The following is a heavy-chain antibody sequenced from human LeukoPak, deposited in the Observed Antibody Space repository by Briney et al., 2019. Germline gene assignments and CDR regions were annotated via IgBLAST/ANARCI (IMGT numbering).Heavy chain of an antibody. CDR1: GFTLSNYS. Sequence: QTGGSLRLSCAASGFTLSNYSMNWVRQAPGKGLEWVSYISRSSSIIYYADSVKGRFTISRDNAKSSLYLQMNSLRAEDTAVYYCARAKRNAFDIWGQGTMVTVSS. CDR3: ARAKRNAFDI. V-gene: IGHV3-48*01. CDR2: ISRSSSII. J-gene: IGHJ3*02.